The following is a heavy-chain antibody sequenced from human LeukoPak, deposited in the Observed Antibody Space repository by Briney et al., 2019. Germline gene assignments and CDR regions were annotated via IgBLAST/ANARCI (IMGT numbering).Heavy chain of an antibody. CDR3: ATKWLRLFDY. Sequence: GGSLTLSCAASGFTFSNYAMSWVRQAPGKGLEWVSAVSGGGGTTYYADSVKGRFTISSANSNNTPYLQMNSLRADDTAVYYCATKWLRLFDYWGQGTLVTVSS. CDR1: GFTFSNYA. J-gene: IGHJ4*02. V-gene: IGHV3-23*01. CDR2: VSGGGGTT. D-gene: IGHD5-12*01.